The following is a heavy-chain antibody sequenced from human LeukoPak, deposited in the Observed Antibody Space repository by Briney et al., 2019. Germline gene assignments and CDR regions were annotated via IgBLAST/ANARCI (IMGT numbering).Heavy chain of an antibody. Sequence: PGGSLRLSCAASGFTFSSYGMHWVRQAPGKGLEWVAFIRYDGSNKYYADSVKGRFTISRDNSKNTLYLQMNSLRAEDTAVYYCAKDLVLYGDYFNWFDPWGQGTLVTVSS. J-gene: IGHJ5*02. V-gene: IGHV3-30*02. CDR1: GFTFSSYG. CDR3: AKDLVLYGDYFNWFDP. CDR2: IRYDGSNK. D-gene: IGHD4-17*01.